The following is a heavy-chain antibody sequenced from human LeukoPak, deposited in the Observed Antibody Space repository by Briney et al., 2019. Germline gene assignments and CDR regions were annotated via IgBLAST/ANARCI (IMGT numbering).Heavy chain of an antibody. D-gene: IGHD3-22*01. CDR1: GFTVSSNY. J-gene: IGHJ4*02. V-gene: IGHV3-30*02. CDR3: AKDPDYYDSRGYYGHFDY. Sequence: GGSLRLSCAASGFTVSSNYMSWVRQAPGKGLEWVAFIRYDGSNKYTADSVKGRFTISRDNSKNTLYLQMNSLRAEDTAVYYCAKDPDYYDSRGYYGHFDYLGQGTLVTVSS. CDR2: IRYDGSNK.